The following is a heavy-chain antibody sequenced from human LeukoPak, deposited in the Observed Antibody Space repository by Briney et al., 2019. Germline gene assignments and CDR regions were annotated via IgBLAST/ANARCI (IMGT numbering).Heavy chain of an antibody. J-gene: IGHJ3*02. Sequence: LPRPATRSTGNSNYMSKILQPAGHGLEKNTVIYSGGSTYYADSVKGRFTISRDNSKNTLYLQMNSLRAEDTAVYYCARETHDYGDSADAFDIWGQGTMVTVSS. D-gene: IGHD4-17*01. V-gene: IGHV3-53*01. CDR2: IYSGGST. CDR3: ARETHDYGDSADAFDI. CDR1: RSTGNSNY.